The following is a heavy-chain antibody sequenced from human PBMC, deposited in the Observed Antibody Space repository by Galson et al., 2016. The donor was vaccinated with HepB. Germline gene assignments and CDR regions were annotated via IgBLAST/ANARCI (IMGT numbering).Heavy chain of an antibody. CDR2: INSDGSST. J-gene: IGHJ6*01. Sequence: SLRLSCAASGFTSTSYWIHWVRQVPGEGLVWVSRINSDGSSTHYADSVKGRFTISRDNAKNTVYLQMNSLRVEDTAVYYCARVGVIPYYYYGMDVWGQGTMVIVSS. V-gene: IGHV3-74*01. CDR3: ARVGVIPYYYYGMDV. D-gene: IGHD3-10*01. CDR1: GFTSTSYW.